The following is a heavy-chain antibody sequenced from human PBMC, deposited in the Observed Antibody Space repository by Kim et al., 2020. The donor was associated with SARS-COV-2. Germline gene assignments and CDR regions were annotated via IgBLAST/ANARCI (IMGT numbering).Heavy chain of an antibody. J-gene: IGHJ4*02. D-gene: IGHD3-9*01. Sequence: YSPSFQGQVTISADKSIRTAYLQWSSLKASDTAMYYCARRDDILTGYYMWGQGTLVTVSS. V-gene: IGHV5-51*01. CDR3: ARRDDILTGYYM.